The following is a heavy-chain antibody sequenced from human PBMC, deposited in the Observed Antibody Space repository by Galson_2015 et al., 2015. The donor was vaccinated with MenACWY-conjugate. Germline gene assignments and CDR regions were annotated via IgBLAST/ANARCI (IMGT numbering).Heavy chain of an antibody. V-gene: IGHV3-7*03. J-gene: IGHJ4*02. CDR3: ARYLHQIYFDY. CDR1: GFTFSSYA. CDR2: IKQDGSEK. Sequence: SLRLSCAASGFTFSSYAMSWVRQAPGKGLEWVANIKQDGSEKYYVDSVKGRFTISRDNAKNSLYLQMNSLRAEDTAVYYCARYLHQIYFDYWGQGTLVTVSS.